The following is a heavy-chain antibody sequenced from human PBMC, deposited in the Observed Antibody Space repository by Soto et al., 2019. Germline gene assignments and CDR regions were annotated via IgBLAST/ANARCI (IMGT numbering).Heavy chain of an antibody. J-gene: IGHJ2*01. CDR2: INHSGNT. D-gene: IGHD6-19*01. V-gene: IGHV4-34*01. Sequence: QVQLQQWGAGLLKPSETLSLTCGVYGGSFSGYFWSWIRQPPGKGLEWIGEINHSGNTNYNPSLKSRVTISIDTSKNQFSLKLSSVTAADTAVYYCARMICGAVAWYFHLWGRGTLVTVSS. CDR1: GGSFSGYF. CDR3: ARMICGAVAWYFHL.